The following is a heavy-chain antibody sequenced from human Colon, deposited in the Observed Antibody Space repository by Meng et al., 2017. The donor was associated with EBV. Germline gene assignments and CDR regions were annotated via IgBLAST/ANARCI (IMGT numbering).Heavy chain of an antibody. CDR2: IYHSGST. J-gene: IGHJ4*02. D-gene: IGHD5-18*01. Sequence: GQLPAPGPGLVKLSVTLSLTCAVSGGSISSVYWWTWVRQSPGNGLEWIGEIYHSGSTNYNPSLKSRVTISVDKSKNQFSLKLTSVTAADTAVYYCARGGYYSFDYWGQRTLVTVSS. CDR1: GGSISSVYW. CDR3: ARGGYYSFDY. V-gene: IGHV4-4*02.